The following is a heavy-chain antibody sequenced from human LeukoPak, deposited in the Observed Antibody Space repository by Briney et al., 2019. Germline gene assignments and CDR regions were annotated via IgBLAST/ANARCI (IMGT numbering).Heavy chain of an antibody. Sequence: GGSLRLSCAAYGFTFSTYNMNWVRQAPWKGLEWVSSISSSSNYIYYADSVKGRFTISRDNAKNSLYLQMNSLRAEDTDVYYCARDVGASAPDAFDIWGQGTMVTVSS. CDR2: ISSSSNYI. CDR3: ARDVGASAPDAFDI. V-gene: IGHV3-21*01. J-gene: IGHJ3*02. D-gene: IGHD1-26*01. CDR1: GFTFSTYN.